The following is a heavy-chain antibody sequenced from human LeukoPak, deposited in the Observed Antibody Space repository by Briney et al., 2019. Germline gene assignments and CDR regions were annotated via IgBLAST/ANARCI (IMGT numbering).Heavy chain of an antibody. CDR2: ISYDGSNK. CDR3: ARSSIPVAHFDY. Sequence: GGSLRLSCAASGFTFSSYAMHWVRQAPGKGLEWVAVISYDGSNKYYADSVKGRFTISRDNSKNTLYLQMNSLRAEDTAVYYCARSSIPVAHFDYWGQGTLVTVSS. V-gene: IGHV3-30-3*01. CDR1: GFTFSSYA. J-gene: IGHJ4*02. D-gene: IGHD6-19*01.